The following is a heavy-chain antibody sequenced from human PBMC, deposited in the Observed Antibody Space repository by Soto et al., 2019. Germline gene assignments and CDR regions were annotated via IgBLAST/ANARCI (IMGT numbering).Heavy chain of an antibody. CDR2: IKQDGSAK. J-gene: IGHJ4*02. CDR3: ASWLKTSGWYVLLEGLFDY. V-gene: IGHV3-7*01. D-gene: IGHD6-19*01. CDR1: GFTFSSYW. Sequence: EVQLVESGGGLVQPGGSLRLSCAASGFTFSSYWMTWVRQAPGKGREWVANIKQDGSAKYYVDSVKGRFTISRDNAKNSLYLQMNSLRAEDNAVYYCASWLKTSGWYVLLEGLFDYWGQGTLVTVSS.